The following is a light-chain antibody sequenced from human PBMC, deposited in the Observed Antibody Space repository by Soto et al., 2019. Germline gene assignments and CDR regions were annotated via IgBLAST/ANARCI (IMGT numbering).Light chain of an antibody. CDR2: EAS. CDR3: QQYNNWLST. Sequence: EIVMTQSPATLSVSPGERATLSCRASQSVSRNVAWYQQKPGQAPRLLIHEASTRATGISVRFSGSGSGTEFTLTISSLQSEDFAVYYCQQYNNWLSTFGQGTKVEIK. V-gene: IGKV3-15*01. CDR1: QSVSRN. J-gene: IGKJ1*01.